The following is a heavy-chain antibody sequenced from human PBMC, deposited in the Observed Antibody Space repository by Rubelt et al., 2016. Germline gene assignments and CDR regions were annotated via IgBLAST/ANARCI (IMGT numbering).Heavy chain of an antibody. D-gene: IGHD6-19*01. J-gene: IGHJ5*02. CDR1: GFAFNYYS. CDR3: AKDFSTSVAADWFDP. Sequence: EVHLVESGGGLVQPGGSLRLSCAASGFAFNYYSMTWVRQAPGKGLEWVSYVTGSGDTVYYADSMRGRFSISRENSKNTLYLEMNSLGAEDTAVYYWAKDFSTSVAADWFDPWGQGSLVTVSS. CDR2: VTGSGDTV. V-gene: IGHV3-23*04.